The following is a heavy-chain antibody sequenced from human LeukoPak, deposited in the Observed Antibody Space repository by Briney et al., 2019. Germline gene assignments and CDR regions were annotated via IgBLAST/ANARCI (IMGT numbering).Heavy chain of an antibody. CDR1: GGSFSSYY. J-gene: IGHJ6*03. CDR2: INHSGST. V-gene: IGHV4-34*01. Sequence: SETLSLTCAVYGGSFSSYYWSWIRQPPGKGLEWIGEINHSGSTKYNPSLKSRVTISVDTSKKQFSLKLSSVTAADTAVYYCARRVGRYFGERAYYYNYMDVWGKGTTVTIS. CDR3: ARRVGRYFGERAYYYNYMDV. D-gene: IGHD3-10*01.